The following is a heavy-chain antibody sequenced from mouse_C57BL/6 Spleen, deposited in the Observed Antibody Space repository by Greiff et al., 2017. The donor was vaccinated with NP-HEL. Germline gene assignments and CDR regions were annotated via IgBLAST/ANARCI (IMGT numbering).Heavy chain of an antibody. D-gene: IGHD1-1*01. CDR3: ARESYGSTPWFAY. J-gene: IGHJ3*01. CDR2: IYPGDGDT. CDR1: GYAFSSSW. V-gene: IGHV1-82*01. Sequence: VQLQQSGPELVKPGASVKISCKASGYAFSSSWMNWVKQRPGKGLEWIGRIYPGDGDTNYNGKFKGKATLTADKSSSTAYMQLSSLTSEDSAVYFCARESYGSTPWFAYWGQGTLVTVSA.